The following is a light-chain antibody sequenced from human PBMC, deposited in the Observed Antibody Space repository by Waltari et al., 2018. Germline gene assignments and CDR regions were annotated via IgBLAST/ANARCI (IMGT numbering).Light chain of an antibody. V-gene: IGKV3D-15*01. CDR3: QQYHNWPPLT. J-gene: IGKJ4*01. CDR2: GAS. CDR1: QSITSN. Sequence: EIVMTQSPATLSVSPGERAILSCRASQSITSNLAWYQQKPGQAPSLLIYGASTRATAIPGRFSGSGSGTEFNLTISSLQSEDFAVYYCQQYHNWPPLTFGGGTKVEIK.